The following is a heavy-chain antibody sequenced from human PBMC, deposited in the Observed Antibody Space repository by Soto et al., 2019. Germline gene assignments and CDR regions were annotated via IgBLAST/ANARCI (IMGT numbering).Heavy chain of an antibody. D-gene: IGHD3-3*01. CDR3: ARGADYDFWSGAYWFDP. J-gene: IGHJ5*02. CDR2: IYHSGST. Sequence: NPSETLSLTCAVSGGSISSSNWWSWVRQPPGKGLEWIGEIYHSGSTNYNPSLKSRVTISVDKSKNQFSLKLSSVTAADTAVYYCARGADYDFWSGAYWFDPWGQGTLVTVSS. V-gene: IGHV4-4*02. CDR1: GGSISSSNW.